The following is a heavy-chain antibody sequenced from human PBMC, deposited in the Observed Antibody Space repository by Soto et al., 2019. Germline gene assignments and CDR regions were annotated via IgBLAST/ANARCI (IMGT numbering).Heavy chain of an antibody. Sequence: GGSLRLSCAASGFTFSSYAMSWVRQAPGKGLEWVSAISASGGSTYYADSVKGRFTISRDNSKNTLYLQMNSLRAEDTAVYYCAPTRGSGSYYRGYFDYWGQGTLVTSPQ. D-gene: IGHD1-26*01. J-gene: IGHJ4*02. V-gene: IGHV3-23*01. CDR3: APTRGSGSYYRGYFDY. CDR2: ISASGGST. CDR1: GFTFSSYA.